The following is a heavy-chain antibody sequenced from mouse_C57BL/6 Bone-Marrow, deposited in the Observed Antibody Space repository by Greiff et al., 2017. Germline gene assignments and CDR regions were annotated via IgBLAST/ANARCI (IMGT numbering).Heavy chain of an antibody. CDR2: ISGGGGNT. J-gene: IGHJ4*01. D-gene: IGHD2-1*01. Sequence: EVQLVESGGGLVKPGGSLKFSCAASGFTFSSYTMSWVRQTPEKRLEWVATISGGGGNTYYPDSVKGRFTMSRDNAKNTLYLQMSSLRSEDTALYYCARHLYSLDYWGQGTSVTVSS. V-gene: IGHV5-9*01. CDR3: ARHLYSLDY. CDR1: GFTFSSYT.